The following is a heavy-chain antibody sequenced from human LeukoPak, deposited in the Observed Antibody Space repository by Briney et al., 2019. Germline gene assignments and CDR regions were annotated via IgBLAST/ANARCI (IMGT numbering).Heavy chain of an antibody. CDR1: GVTFNNYV. D-gene: IGHD5-12*01. CDR2: VSDSGGTT. V-gene: IGHV3-23*01. Sequence: GESLRLSCAASGVTFNNYVMNWVRQAPGKGLEWVSAVSDSGGTTFYAASVKGRFTISRDKSKNTLYLQMNSLRAEDTAIYYCAKDRYSGYLDAFDIWGQGTMVTVSS. J-gene: IGHJ3*02. CDR3: AKDRYSGYLDAFDI.